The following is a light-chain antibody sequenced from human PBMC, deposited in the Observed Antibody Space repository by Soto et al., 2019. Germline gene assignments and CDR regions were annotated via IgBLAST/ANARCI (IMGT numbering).Light chain of an antibody. CDR3: RHYLYYCT. CDR1: QSISRQ. Sequence: DIQMTQSPSTLSASVGDRVSITCRASQSISRQLAWYQQKPGKAPNLLIYQASNLETGVPSRFAGSGSGTDFPFTIGSLQPNALATYDCRHYLYYCTFGQDTDVE. J-gene: IGKJ1*01. V-gene: IGKV1-5*03. CDR2: QAS.